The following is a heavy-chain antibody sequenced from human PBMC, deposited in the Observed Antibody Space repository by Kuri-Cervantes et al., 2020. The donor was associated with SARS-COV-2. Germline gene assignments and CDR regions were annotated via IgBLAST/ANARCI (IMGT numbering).Heavy chain of an antibody. CDR2: INPNSGGT. CDR3: ARALPYDSSGYYYWFDP. V-gene: IGHV1-2*04. D-gene: IGHD3-22*01. J-gene: IGHJ5*02. CDR1: GYTFTGYY. Sequence: ASVKVSCQASGYTFTGYYTHWVRQAPGQGLEWMGWINPNSGGTNYAQKFQGWVTMTRDTSISTAYMELSRLRSDDTAVYYCARALPYDSSGYYYWFDPWGQGTLVTVSS.